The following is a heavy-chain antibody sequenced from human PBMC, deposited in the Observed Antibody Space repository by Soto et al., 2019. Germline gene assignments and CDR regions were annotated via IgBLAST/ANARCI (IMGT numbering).Heavy chain of an antibody. D-gene: IGHD6-19*01. CDR1: GFTVSSNY. CDR3: AKDSHQQWLVRTDADY. CDR2: IYSGGST. J-gene: IGHJ4*02. V-gene: IGHV3-53*01. Sequence: HPGGSLRLSCAASGFTVSSNYVSWVRQAPGKGLEWVSVIYSGGSTYYADSVKGRFTISRDNSKNTLYLQMNSLRAEDTAVYYCAKDSHQQWLVRTDADYWGQGTLVTVSS.